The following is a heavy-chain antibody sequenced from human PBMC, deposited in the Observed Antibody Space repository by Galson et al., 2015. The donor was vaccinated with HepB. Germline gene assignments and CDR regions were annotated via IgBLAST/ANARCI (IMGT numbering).Heavy chain of an antibody. J-gene: IGHJ4*02. D-gene: IGHD3-10*01. Sequence: SLRLSCAASGFTFSSYGMHWVRQAPGKGLEWVAVIWYDGSNKYYADSVKGRFTISRDNSKNTLYLQMNSLRAEDTAVYYCARDRNYGSGSYYYMPHALGYWGQGTLVTVSS. V-gene: IGHV3-33*08. CDR2: IWYDGSNK. CDR3: ARDRNYGSGSYYYMPHALGY. CDR1: GFTFSSYG.